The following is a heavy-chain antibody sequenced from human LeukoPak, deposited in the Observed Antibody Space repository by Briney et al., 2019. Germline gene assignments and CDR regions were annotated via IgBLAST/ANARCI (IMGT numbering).Heavy chain of an antibody. V-gene: IGHV3-48*01. CDR3: ATGRDGYNSAFDY. CDR1: GFTFSSYS. CDR2: ISSSSSTI. Sequence: GGSLRLSCAASGFTFSSYSMNWVRQAPGKGLEWVSYISSSSSTIYYADSVRGRFTISRDNSKNTLYLQMNSLRTEDTAVYYCATGRDGYNSAFDYWGQGILVTVSS. J-gene: IGHJ4*02. D-gene: IGHD5-24*01.